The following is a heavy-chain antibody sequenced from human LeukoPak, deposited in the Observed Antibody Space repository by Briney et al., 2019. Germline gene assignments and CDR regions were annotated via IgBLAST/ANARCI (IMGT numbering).Heavy chain of an antibody. CDR2: MNPNTGGT. V-gene: IGHV1-8*01. D-gene: IGHD3-10*01. CDR1: GYTFTNFD. Sequence: ASVKVSCKASGYTFTNFDINWVRQATGQGLEWTGWMNPNTGGTGYAQKFQGRVIMTRDTSISTAYMELRTLTSEDSAVYYCTKGSNSGTYRDFWGQGTLVTVSS. J-gene: IGHJ4*02. CDR3: TKGSNSGTYRDF.